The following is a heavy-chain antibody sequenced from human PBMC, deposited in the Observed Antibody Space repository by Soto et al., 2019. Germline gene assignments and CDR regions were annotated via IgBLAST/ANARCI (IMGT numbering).Heavy chain of an antibody. V-gene: IGHV1-18*01. J-gene: IGHJ4*02. D-gene: IGHD4-17*01. CDR1: GYTFTSYG. CDR2: ISAYNGNT. CDR3: ARSTGVRGPYGDYDFDY. Sequence: QVQLVQSGAEVKKPGASVKVSCKASGYTFTSYGISWVRQAPGQGLEWMGWISAYNGNTNYAQKLQGRVTMTTXXSXSXXYMELRSLRSDDTAVYYCARSTGVRGPYGDYDFDYWGQGTLVTVSS.